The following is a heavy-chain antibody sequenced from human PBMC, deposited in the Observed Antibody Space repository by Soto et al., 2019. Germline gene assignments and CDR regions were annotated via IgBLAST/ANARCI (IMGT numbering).Heavy chain of an antibody. CDR1: GFTFRNYG. D-gene: IGHD1-26*01. CDR2: IQYDGSKK. V-gene: IGHV3-30*02. CDR3: AKDLEVVGANRWGYDS. J-gene: IGHJ5*01. Sequence: GGSLRLSCEASGFTFRNYGMHWVRQTPVKGLEWVAGIQYDGSKKYHAESVKGRFTISRDNSKNTLFLEIDSLRAEDTAVYYCAKDLEVVGANRWGYDSWGQGTLVTVSS.